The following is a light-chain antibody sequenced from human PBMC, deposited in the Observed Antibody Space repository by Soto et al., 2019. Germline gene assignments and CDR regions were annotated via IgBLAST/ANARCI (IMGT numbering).Light chain of an antibody. CDR2: SNN. Sequence: QSVLTQPPSASGTPGQRVTISCSGSSSNIGTNTVNWYQHLPGSAPKLLLYSNNQRPSGVPDRFSGSKSGTSASLAISGLQPDDEADYYCEAWDGSLNVVLFGGGTKVTVL. J-gene: IGLJ2*01. CDR1: SSNIGTNT. CDR3: EAWDGSLNVVL. V-gene: IGLV1-44*01.